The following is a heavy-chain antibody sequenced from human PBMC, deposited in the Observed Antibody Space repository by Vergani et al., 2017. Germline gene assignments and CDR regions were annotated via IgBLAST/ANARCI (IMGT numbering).Heavy chain of an antibody. CDR1: GFTFSSYW. CDR3: ARSIPYIVVVPAAFDP. Sequence: EVQLVESGGGLVQPGGSLRLSCAASGFTFSSYWMSWVRQAPGKGLEWVSAISGSGGSTYYADSVKGRFTISRDNSKNTLYLQMNSLRAEDTAVYYCARSIPYIVVVPAAFDPWGQGTLVTVSS. CDR2: ISGSGGST. V-gene: IGHV3-23*04. D-gene: IGHD2-2*01. J-gene: IGHJ5*02.